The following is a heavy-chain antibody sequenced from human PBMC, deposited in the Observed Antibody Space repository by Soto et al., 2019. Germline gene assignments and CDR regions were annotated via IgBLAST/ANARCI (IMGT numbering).Heavy chain of an antibody. CDR3: TTAFLYCGGDCYSGFDY. J-gene: IGHJ4*02. Sequence: GRSLRVACAASGGSCRNAWMSWVRQAPGKGPEWFDRIKSKTDGGTTDYAAPVKGRFTISRDDSKNTLYLQMNSLKTEDTAVYYCTTAFLYCGGDCYSGFDYWGQGTLVTVSS. CDR2: IKSKTDGGTT. CDR1: GGSCRNAW. V-gene: IGHV3-15*01. D-gene: IGHD2-21*02.